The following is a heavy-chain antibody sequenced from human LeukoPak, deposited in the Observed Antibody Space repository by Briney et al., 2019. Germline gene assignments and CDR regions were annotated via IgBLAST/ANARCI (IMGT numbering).Heavy chain of an antibody. V-gene: IGHV3-21*01. D-gene: IGHD5-24*01. J-gene: IGHJ4*02. Sequence: GGSLGLSCAASGFTFSSYSMNWVRQAPGKGLEWVSSISSSSSYIYYADSVKGRFTISRDNAKNSLYLQMNSLRAEDTAVYYCAREGRDGYNYNYWGQGTLVTVSS. CDR2: ISSSSSYI. CDR1: GFTFSSYS. CDR3: AREGRDGYNYNY.